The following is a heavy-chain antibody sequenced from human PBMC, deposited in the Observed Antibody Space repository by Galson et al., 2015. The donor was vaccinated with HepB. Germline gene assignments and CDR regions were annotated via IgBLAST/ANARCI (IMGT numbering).Heavy chain of an antibody. D-gene: IGHD1-1*01. Sequence: ETLSLTCTVSGGSITSNNWWSWVRQPPGKGLEWIGEVNHSGSTNYNPSLESRVTMSVDRPKTQFSLTLTSVTAADTAVYFCARATGNYFDYWGQGTLVPV. V-gene: IGHV4-4*01. J-gene: IGHJ4*02. CDR1: GGSITSNNW. CDR2: VNHSGST. CDR3: ARATGNYFDY.